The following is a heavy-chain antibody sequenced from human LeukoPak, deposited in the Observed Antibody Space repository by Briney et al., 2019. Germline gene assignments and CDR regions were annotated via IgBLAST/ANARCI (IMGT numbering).Heavy chain of an antibody. D-gene: IGHD2-21*02. CDR1: GFSFSNTW. Sequence: GGSLRLSCAASGFSFSNTWMNWVRQAPGKGLDWVSTISDSGVNTHYADSVKGRFTISRDNSRDTLFLQMNSLRVEDSAVYYCAKMEVVTADDKYFQYWGQGTLVTVSS. CDR3: AKMEVVTADDKYFQY. J-gene: IGHJ1*01. CDR2: ISDSGVNT. V-gene: IGHV3-23*01.